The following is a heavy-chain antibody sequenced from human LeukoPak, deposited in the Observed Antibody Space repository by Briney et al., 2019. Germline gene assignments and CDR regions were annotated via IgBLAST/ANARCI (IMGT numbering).Heavy chain of an antibody. V-gene: IGHV2-5*01. CDR3: AHRSGAIQPLDY. CDR1: GFSLSTSGVG. D-gene: IGHD2-2*02. CDR2: IYWNDDK. Sequence: SGPTLVKPTQTLTLTCTFSGFSLSTSGVGVGWIRQPPGKALEWLALIYWNDDKRYSPSLKSRLTITKDTSKNQVVLTMTNMDPVDTATYYCAHRSGAIQPLDYWGQGTLVTVSS. J-gene: IGHJ4*02.